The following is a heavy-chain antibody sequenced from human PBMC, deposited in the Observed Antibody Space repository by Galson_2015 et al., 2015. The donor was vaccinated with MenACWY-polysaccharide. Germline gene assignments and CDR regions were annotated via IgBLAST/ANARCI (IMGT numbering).Heavy chain of an antibody. CDR3: VKGGWADN. V-gene: IGHV3-NL1*01. CDR2: LSSGRDTA. Sequence: SLRLSCAASGSRFSNSGMHWVRQAPGKGLEWVSALSSGRDTAYYTDSVKGRFTISRDNSKDTVHLQMDSLRAEDTAVYYCVKGGWADNWGQGTLVTVSS. CDR1: GSRFSNSG. J-gene: IGHJ4*02. D-gene: IGHD1-26*01.